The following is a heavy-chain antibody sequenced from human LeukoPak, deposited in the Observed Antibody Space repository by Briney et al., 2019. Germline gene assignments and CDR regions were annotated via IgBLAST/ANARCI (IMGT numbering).Heavy chain of an antibody. V-gene: IGHV4-39*07. CDR1: GGSISSYY. CDR3: ASGGYSYGYSYFDY. CDR2: IYYSGST. J-gene: IGHJ4*02. D-gene: IGHD5-18*01. Sequence: PSETLSLTCTVSGGSISSYYWSWIRQPPGKGLEWIGSIYYSGSTYYNPSLKSRVTISVDTSKNQFSLKLSSVTAADTAVYYCASGGYSYGYSYFDYWGQGTLVTVSS.